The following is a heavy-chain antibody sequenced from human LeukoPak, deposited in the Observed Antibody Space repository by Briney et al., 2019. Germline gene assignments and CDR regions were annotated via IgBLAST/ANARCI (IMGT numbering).Heavy chain of an antibody. J-gene: IGHJ1*01. CDR2: ISGSGGST. D-gene: IGHD6-13*01. CDR3: AKDRGYSSSWYFLGAEYFQH. V-gene: IGHV3-23*01. Sequence: PGGSLRLSCAASGFTFSSYAMSWVRQAPGKGLEWVSAISGSGGSTYYADSVKGRFTISRENSKNTLYLQMNSLRAEDTAVYYCAKDRGYSSSWYFLGAEYFQHWGQGTLVTVSS. CDR1: GFTFSSYA.